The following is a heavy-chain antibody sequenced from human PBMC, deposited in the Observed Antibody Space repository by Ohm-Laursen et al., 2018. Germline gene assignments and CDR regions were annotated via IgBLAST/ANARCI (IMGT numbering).Heavy chain of an antibody. CDR1: GFTFNWYW. CDR2: IYTDATSA. V-gene: IGHV3-74*01. CDR3: TTDPPYELGVY. J-gene: IGHJ4*02. D-gene: IGHD1-26*01. Sequence: GSLRLSCTASGFTFNWYWMHWVRQAPEEGLVWVSRIYTDATSATYADSVRGRFTISRDNAQNTVYLQMNGLRAEDTAVYYCTTDPPYELGVYWGQGTLVTVSS.